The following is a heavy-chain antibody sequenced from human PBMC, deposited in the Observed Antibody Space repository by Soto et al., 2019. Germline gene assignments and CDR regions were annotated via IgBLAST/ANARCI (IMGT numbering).Heavy chain of an antibody. CDR3: ARGPSYSSSSHYFDY. Sequence: QVQLVESGGGVVQPGRSLRLSCAVSGFTFSSYPMHWVRQAPGKGLEWVAVISYDGTNKYYADSVKGRFTISRDNSKNTLYLQMNSLRTEDTAVYCCARGPSYSSSSHYFDYWGQGTLVTVSS. V-gene: IGHV3-30-3*01. CDR2: ISYDGTNK. J-gene: IGHJ4*02. D-gene: IGHD6-6*01. CDR1: GFTFSSYP.